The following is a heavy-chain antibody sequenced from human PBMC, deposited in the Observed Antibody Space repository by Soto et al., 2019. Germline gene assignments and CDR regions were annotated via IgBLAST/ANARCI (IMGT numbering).Heavy chain of an antibody. CDR3: ARQLVAAGLSKYSSSWYPNYYGMDV. Sequence: SETLSHTCTVSGGNIISSSYYWGWIRKPPGKGLEWIGSIYYSGSTYYNPSLKSRVTISVDTSKNQFSLKLSSVTAADTAVYYCARQLVAAGLSKYSSSWYPNYYGMDVWGQGTTVTVSS. J-gene: IGHJ6*02. CDR1: GGNIISSSYY. D-gene: IGHD6-13*01. V-gene: IGHV4-39*01. CDR2: IYYSGST.